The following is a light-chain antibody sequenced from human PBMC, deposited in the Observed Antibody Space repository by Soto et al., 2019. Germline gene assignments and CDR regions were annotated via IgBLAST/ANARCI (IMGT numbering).Light chain of an antibody. V-gene: IGKV1-6*01. CDR1: QGISID. CDR3: LQDYNYPRT. CDR2: AAS. J-gene: IGKJ1*01. Sequence: IQMTQSPSSLSASVGDRVTITCRASQGISIDLGWYQQKPGKAPKLLIYAASTLHSGVPSRFSGSGSGTDFSLTISSLQPEDYATYYCLQDYNYPRTFGQGTKVDIK.